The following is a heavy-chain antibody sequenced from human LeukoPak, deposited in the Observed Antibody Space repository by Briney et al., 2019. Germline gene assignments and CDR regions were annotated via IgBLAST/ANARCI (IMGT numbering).Heavy chain of an antibody. CDR2: IIPILGIA. CDR3: ARGRYYYDSSGYYNY. V-gene: IGHV1-69*04. CDR1: GGTFSSYA. Sequence: GSSVKVSCKASGGTFSSYAISWVRQAPGQGLEWMGRIIPILGIANYAQKFQGRVTITADKSTSTAYMELSSLRSEDTAVYYCARGRYYYDSSGYYNYWGQGTLVTVSS. D-gene: IGHD3-22*01. J-gene: IGHJ4*02.